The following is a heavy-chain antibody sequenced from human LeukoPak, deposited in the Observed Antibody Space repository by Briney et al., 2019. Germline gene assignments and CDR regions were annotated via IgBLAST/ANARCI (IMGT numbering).Heavy chain of an antibody. J-gene: IGHJ4*02. CDR2: IYYSGST. CDR1: GGSISSYY. CDR3: ARLPDQDSSGRAYDY. Sequence: SETLSLTCTVSGGSISSYYWSWIRQPPGKGLEWIGYIYYSGSTNYNPSLKSRVTISVDTSKNQFSLKLSSVTAADTAVYYCARLPDQDSSGRAYDYWDQGTLVTVSS. V-gene: IGHV4-59*01. D-gene: IGHD6-19*01.